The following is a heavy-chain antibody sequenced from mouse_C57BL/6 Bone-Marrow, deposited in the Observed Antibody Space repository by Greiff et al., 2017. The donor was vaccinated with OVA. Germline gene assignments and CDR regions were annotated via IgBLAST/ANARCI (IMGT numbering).Heavy chain of an antibody. CDR1: GFSLTSYG. CDR2: IWSGGGT. J-gene: IGHJ3*01. CDR3: DRKGTVRVSCAY. Sequence: QVQLQQSGPGLVQPSQSLSITCTVSGFSLTSYGVHWVRQSPGKGLEWLGVIWSGGGTDYNAAFISSLSICKDNSKSHVFFKMNSLQADDTAIYYCDRKGTVRVSCAYWGNGTLVTVSA. V-gene: IGHV2-2*01. D-gene: IGHD1-1*01.